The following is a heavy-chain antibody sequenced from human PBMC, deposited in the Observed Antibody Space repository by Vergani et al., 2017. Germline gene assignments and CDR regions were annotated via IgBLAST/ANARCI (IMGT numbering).Heavy chain of an antibody. CDR3: ARGRGWGRYYDSSGYRAFDI. D-gene: IGHD3-22*01. CDR1: GGTFSSNA. J-gene: IGHJ3*02. Sequence: QVQLVQSGAEVKKPGSSVKVSCKASGGTFSSNAISWVRQAPGQGLEWMGGIIPIFGTANYAQKFQGRVTITADESTSTAYMELSSLRSEDTAVYYCARGRGWGRYYDSSGYRAFDIWGQGTMVTVSS. V-gene: IGHV1-69*01. CDR2: IIPIFGTA.